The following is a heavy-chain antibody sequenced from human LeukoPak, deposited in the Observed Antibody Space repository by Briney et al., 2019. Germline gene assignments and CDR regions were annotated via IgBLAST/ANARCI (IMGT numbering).Heavy chain of an antibody. V-gene: IGHV3-23*01. J-gene: IGHJ3*02. Sequence: GGSLRLSCAASGFTFDDYALHWVRQAPGKGLEWVSTISGSGGSTYYADSVKGRFTISRDNSKNTLYLQMNSLRAEDTAVYYCARSLGIYYDSSGHDAFDIWGQGTMVTVSS. CDR3: ARSLGIYYDSSGHDAFDI. CDR2: ISGSGGST. D-gene: IGHD3-22*01. CDR1: GFTFDDYA.